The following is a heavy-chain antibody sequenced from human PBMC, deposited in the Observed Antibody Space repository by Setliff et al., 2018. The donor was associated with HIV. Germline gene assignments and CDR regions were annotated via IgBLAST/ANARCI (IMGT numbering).Heavy chain of an antibody. CDR1: GFTFSDYY. Sequence: GGSLRLSCAASGFTFSDYYMTWIRQAPGKGLEWVSYISPNGNSMYYADSVKGRFTISRDNAKNSLYLQMNSLRAEDTAVYYCARKLRPGHGVDVWGQGTTVTVSS. CDR2: ISPNGNSM. V-gene: IGHV3-11*04. CDR3: ARKLRPGHGVDV. D-gene: IGHD3-10*01. J-gene: IGHJ6*02.